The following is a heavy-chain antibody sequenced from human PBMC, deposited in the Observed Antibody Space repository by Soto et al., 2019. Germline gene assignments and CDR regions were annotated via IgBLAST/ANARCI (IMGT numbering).Heavy chain of an antibody. D-gene: IGHD3-3*01. CDR2: ISYSGSNT. CDR3: AKRFTLFGEVKLSPDFDY. CDR1: GFTFSSHA. Sequence: EVQLLESGGGLVQPEGSLRLSCAASGFTFSSHAMSWVRQAPGKGLEWVSAISYSGSNTYYTDSVKGPFTISRDNSKNTLYLQMNSLRVEDTAIYYCAKRFTLFGEVKLSPDFDYWGPGTLVTVSS. J-gene: IGHJ4*02. V-gene: IGHV3-23*01.